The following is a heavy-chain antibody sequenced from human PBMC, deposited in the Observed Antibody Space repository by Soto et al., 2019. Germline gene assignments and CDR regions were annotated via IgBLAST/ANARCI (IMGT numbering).Heavy chain of an antibody. CDR1: VSTFSTYR. Sequence: AESLSLACVFSVSTFSTYRINCVRHPPGEWLEWVSSISSRSDIYYADSVKGRFTISRDNAKNSVSMQMNSLRAEDTAVYYCARESTDWPHPYGLEVWGQGTTVSVSS. J-gene: IGHJ6*01. CDR3: ARESTDWPHPYGLEV. V-gene: IGHV3-21*01. CDR2: ISSRSDI. D-gene: IGHD3-9*01.